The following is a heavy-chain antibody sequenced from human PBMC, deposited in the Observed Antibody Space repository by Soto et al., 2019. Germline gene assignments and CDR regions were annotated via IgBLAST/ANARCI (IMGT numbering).Heavy chain of an antibody. Sequence: PGGSLRLSCAASGFTFDDYAMHWVRQAPGKGLEWVSGISWNSGSIGYADSVKGRFTISRDNAKNSLYLQMNSLRAEDTALYYCAKDKVDTFRGAWAQGNYFDYWGQGTLVTVSS. V-gene: IGHV3-9*01. D-gene: IGHD5-18*01. CDR2: ISWNSGSI. CDR1: GFTFDDYA. CDR3: AKDKVDTFRGAWAQGNYFDY. J-gene: IGHJ4*02.